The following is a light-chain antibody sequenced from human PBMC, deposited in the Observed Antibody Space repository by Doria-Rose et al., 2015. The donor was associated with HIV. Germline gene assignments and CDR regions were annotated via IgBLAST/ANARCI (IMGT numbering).Light chain of an antibody. Sequence: TQPPESLGMSLGERATLNCKSNQSLLYTSKNYLAWYQQKPGQPPKLLIYWASTRQSGVPARLSGSGSGTDFTLTISSLEAEDEAVYYCQQYYDTPSFGPGTTVDIK. V-gene: IGKV4-1*01. J-gene: IGKJ3*01. CDR2: WAS. CDR3: QQYYDTPS. CDR1: QSLLYTSKNY.